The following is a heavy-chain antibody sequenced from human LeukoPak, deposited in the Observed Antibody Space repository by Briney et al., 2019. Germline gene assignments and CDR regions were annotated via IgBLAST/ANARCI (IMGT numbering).Heavy chain of an antibody. CDR1: GGSISGSPYY. D-gene: IGHD5-24*01. CDR3: ARDRRDGYCLGH. Sequence: SETLSLTCTVSGGSISGSPYYWGWIRQPPGKGLEWIGSIYHSGNTYYNPSLKSRLTMSVDTSKNQFPLKLSSVTAADTAVYYCARDRRDGYCLGHWGQGTLVTVSS. CDR2: IYHSGNT. V-gene: IGHV4-39*02. J-gene: IGHJ4*02.